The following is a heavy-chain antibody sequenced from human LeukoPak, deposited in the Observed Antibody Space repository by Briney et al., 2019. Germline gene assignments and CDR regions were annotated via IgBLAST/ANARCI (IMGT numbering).Heavy chain of an antibody. Sequence: ASVKISCKASGYTFTSYDINWVRQATGQGLEWMGWMNPNSGNTGYAQKFQGRVTITRNTSISTAYMELSSLRSEDTAVYYCARAVAREWLLQVPNWFDPWGQGTLVTVSS. D-gene: IGHD3-3*01. CDR2: MNPNSGNT. CDR1: GYTFTSYD. CDR3: ARAVAREWLLQVPNWFDP. V-gene: IGHV1-8*03. J-gene: IGHJ5*02.